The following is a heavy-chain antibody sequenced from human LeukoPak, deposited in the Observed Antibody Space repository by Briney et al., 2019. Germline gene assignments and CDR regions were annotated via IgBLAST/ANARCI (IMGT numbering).Heavy chain of an antibody. J-gene: IGHJ4*01. CDR1: GFTFSDYS. Sequence: GGSLTLSCVASGFTFSDYSMNWVRQAPGKGLEWVSSISSTSSYIYYADSVKGRFTISRDNAKNSLYLQMNSLRADDTAVYYCARGQSRYFDWYLGFFDYWGPGPWSPSPQ. CDR3: ARGQSRYFDWYLGFFDY. CDR2: ISSTSSYI. D-gene: IGHD3-9*01. V-gene: IGHV3-21*01.